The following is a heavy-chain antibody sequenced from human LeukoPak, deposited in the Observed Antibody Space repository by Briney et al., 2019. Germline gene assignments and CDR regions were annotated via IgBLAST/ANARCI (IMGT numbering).Heavy chain of an antibody. CDR2: INHSGST. Sequence: PSETLSLTCAVYGGSFSGYYWSWIRQPPGKGLEWIGEINHSGSTNYNPSLKSRVTISVDTSKNQFSLKLSSVTAADTAVYYCARELRNYGFDPWGQGTLVIVSS. J-gene: IGHJ5*02. D-gene: IGHD1-7*01. V-gene: IGHV4-34*01. CDR3: ARELRNYGFDP. CDR1: GGSFSGYY.